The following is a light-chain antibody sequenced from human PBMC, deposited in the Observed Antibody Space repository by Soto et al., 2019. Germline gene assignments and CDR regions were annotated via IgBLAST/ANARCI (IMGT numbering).Light chain of an antibody. CDR3: QQYGSSSFA. V-gene: IGKV3-20*01. J-gene: IGKJ3*01. CDR1: QSISSTY. Sequence: EIVLTQSPGTLSVSPGERATLSCRARQSISSTYLAWYQKKPGQPPRLLLYGAFNRAPGIPDRFSGSGSGTDFTLTITRLEPEDCAVYYCQQYGSSSFAFGPGTKVEIK. CDR2: GAF.